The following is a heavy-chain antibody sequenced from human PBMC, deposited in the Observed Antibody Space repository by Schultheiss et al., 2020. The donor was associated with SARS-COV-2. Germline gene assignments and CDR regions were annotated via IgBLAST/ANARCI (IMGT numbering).Heavy chain of an antibody. D-gene: IGHD2-2*01. CDR3: ARRATRCVDL. Sequence: GESLKISCAASGFSFSSYWMHWVRQAPGKGLEWVALIWYDGSKKHYADSVKGRFTISRDNSNNTLYLQLNSLRDDDTAVYYCARRATRCVDLWGQGTLVTVSS. CDR1: GFSFSSYW. V-gene: IGHV3-33*08. CDR2: IWYDGSKK. J-gene: IGHJ5*02.